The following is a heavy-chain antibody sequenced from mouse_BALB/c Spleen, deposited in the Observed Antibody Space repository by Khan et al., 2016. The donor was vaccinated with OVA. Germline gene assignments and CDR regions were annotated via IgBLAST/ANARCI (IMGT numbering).Heavy chain of an antibody. V-gene: IGHV9-3-1*01. Sequence: QIQLVQSGPELKKPGETVKISCKASGYTFTNYGMNWVKQAPGKGLKWMGWINTYTGEPTYGDDLKGRFAFSLETSASTAYLQINNLKNEDTATXFCARVGNYWYFDFWGAGTTVTVSS. J-gene: IGHJ1*01. D-gene: IGHD2-1*01. CDR3: ARVGNYWYFDF. CDR2: INTYTGEP. CDR1: GYTFTNYG.